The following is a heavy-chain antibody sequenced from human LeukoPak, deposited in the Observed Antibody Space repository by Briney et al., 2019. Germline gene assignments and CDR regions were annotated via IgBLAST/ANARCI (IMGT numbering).Heavy chain of an antibody. CDR3: ARVTRRVVVAATGIDFGY. D-gene: IGHD2-15*01. Sequence: ASVKVSCKVSGYTLTELSMHWVRQAPGQGLEWMGWINPNSGGTNYAQKFQGRVTMTRDTSISTAYMELSRLRSDDTAVYYCARVTRRVVVAATGIDFGYWGQGTLVTVSS. CDR2: INPNSGGT. CDR1: GYTLTELS. V-gene: IGHV1-2*02. J-gene: IGHJ4*02.